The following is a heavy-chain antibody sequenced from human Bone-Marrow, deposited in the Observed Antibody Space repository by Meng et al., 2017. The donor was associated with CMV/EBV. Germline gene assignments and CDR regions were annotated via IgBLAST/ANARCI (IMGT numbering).Heavy chain of an antibody. D-gene: IGHD3-22*01. V-gene: IGHV4-59*01. CDR3: ARAAYYYDSSGPYYFDY. CDR2: IYYSGST. Sequence: SETLSLTCTVSGGSISSYYWSWIRQPPGKGLEWIGYIYYSGSTNYNPSLKSRVTISVDTSKNQFSLKLSSVTAADTAVYYCARAAYYYDSSGPYYFDYWGQGTLVTVYS. J-gene: IGHJ4*02. CDR1: GGSISSYY.